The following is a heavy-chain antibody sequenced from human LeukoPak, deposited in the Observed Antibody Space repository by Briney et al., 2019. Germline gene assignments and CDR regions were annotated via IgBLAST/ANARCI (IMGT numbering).Heavy chain of an antibody. Sequence: ASVKVSCKASGYTFTSYYMHWVRQAPGQGLEWMGWMNPNSGNTGYAQKFQGRVTMTRNTSISTAYMELSSLRSEDTAVYYCARGTVGAFDIWGQGTMVTVSS. CDR3: ARGTVGAFDI. D-gene: IGHD4-11*01. CDR2: MNPNSGNT. V-gene: IGHV1-8*02. J-gene: IGHJ3*02. CDR1: GYTFTSYY.